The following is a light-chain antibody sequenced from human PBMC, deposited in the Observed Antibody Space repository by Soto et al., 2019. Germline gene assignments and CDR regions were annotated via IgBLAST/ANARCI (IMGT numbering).Light chain of an antibody. Sequence: QSALTQPASVSGTPGQSIIISFTGTSSDVGAYNYVSWYQHHPGKVPRLMIFDVSNRPSGVSNRFSGSKSGNTASLTISGLQAEDEADYYCCSYSRSSPYVFGAGTKVTVL. CDR2: DVS. CDR1: SSDVGAYNY. CDR3: CSYSRSSPYV. J-gene: IGLJ1*01. V-gene: IGLV2-14*03.